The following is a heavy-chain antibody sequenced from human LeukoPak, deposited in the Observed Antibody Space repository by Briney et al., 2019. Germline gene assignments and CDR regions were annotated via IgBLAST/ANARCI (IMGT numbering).Heavy chain of an antibody. D-gene: IGHD2-21*02. CDR1: GFTFDDYA. V-gene: IGHV3-9*01. CDR2: ISWNSGSI. J-gene: IGHJ3*02. CDR3: ASGDPGTYCGGDCPDAFDI. Sequence: PGGSLRLSCAASGFTFDDYAMHWVRQAPGKGLEWVSGISWNSGSIGYADSVKGRFTISRDNAKNSLYLQMNSLRAEDTALYYCASGDPGTYCGGDCPDAFDIWGQGTMVTVSS.